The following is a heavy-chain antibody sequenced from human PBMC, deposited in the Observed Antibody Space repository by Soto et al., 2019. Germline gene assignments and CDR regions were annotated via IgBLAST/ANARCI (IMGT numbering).Heavy chain of an antibody. CDR3: THQRWGAFEI. D-gene: IGHD2-2*01. Sequence: EVQLVESGGGLVKPGGSLTLSCAASVFIFNNAWMNWVRQAPGKGLEWVGRIKSKTDGGTTDYAAPVKGRFTISRDDSKNTLYLQMNSLKTEDTAVYYCTHQRWGAFEIWGQGTMVTVSS. CDR2: IKSKTDGGTT. CDR1: VFIFNNAW. J-gene: IGHJ3*02. V-gene: IGHV3-15*07.